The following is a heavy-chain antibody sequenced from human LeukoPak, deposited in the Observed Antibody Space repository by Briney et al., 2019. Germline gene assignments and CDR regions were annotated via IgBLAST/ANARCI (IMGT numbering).Heavy chain of an antibody. V-gene: IGHV4-39*02. J-gene: IGHJ6*03. CDR2: INYSGST. CDR3: ARLTHSYYSDTSGYYPYYYMNV. D-gene: IGHD3-22*01. Sequence: SETLSLTCSVSGASISSSDYYWGWIRQPPGKGLEWIGRINYSGSTYYNPSLKSRVTISVDTSKNHFSLRLTSMTAADTAVYYCARLTHSYYSDTSGYYPYYYMNVWGKGTTVTVSS. CDR1: GASISSSDYY.